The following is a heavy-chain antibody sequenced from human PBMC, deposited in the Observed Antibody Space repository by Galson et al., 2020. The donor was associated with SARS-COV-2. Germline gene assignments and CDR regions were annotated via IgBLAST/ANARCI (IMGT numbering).Heavy chain of an antibody. V-gene: IGHV4-61*02. CDR1: GGTINSGSLY. D-gene: IGHD1-26*01. J-gene: IGHJ4*02. CDR3: ARESRWDLYFDY. CDR2: VYTSERT. Sequence: SETLSLTCTASGGTINSGSLYWSWIRQPAGKGLEWIGRVYTSERTNYNPSLKSRVSISVDTSKNQFSLKLSSVTAADTAVYYCARESRWDLYFDYWGQGTLVTVSS.